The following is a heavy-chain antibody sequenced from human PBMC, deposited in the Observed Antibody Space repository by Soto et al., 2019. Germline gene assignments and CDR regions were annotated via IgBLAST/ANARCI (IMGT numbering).Heavy chain of an antibody. CDR3: ARTRTIWQRLETVYYGMDV. CDR1: GGSISSSSYY. J-gene: IGHJ6*02. CDR2: IYYSGST. V-gene: IGHV4-39*01. Sequence: PSETLSLTXTVSGGSISSSSYYWGWIRQPPGKGLEWIGSIYYSGSTYYNPSLKSRATISVDTSKNQFSLKLSSVTAADTAVYYCARTRTIWQRLETVYYGMDVWGQGTTVTVSS. D-gene: IGHD6-25*01.